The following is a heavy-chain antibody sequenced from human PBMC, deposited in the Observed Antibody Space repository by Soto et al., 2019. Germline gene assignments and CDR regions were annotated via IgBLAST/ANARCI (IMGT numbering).Heavy chain of an antibody. CDR1: GFTFSSYD. CDR2: IGTAGDT. D-gene: IGHD3-22*01. V-gene: IGHV3-13*01. CDR3: ARGPVETKGYYYDRPGGDASDI. Sequence: HPGGSLRLSCAASGFTFSSYDMHWVRQATGKGLEWVSAIGTAGDTYYPGSVKGRFTISRENAKNSLYLQMNSLRAEDTAVYYCARGPVETKGYYYDRPGGDASDIWGQGTMVTVSS. J-gene: IGHJ3*02.